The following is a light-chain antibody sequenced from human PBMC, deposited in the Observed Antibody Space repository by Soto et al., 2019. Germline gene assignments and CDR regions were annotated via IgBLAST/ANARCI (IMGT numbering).Light chain of an antibody. CDR1: QSINNY. V-gene: IGKV1-39*01. Sequence: DIQMTQSPASLSVSVGDRVTITCRASQSINNYLNWYMQRQGQATKLMIRSASTLQRGVPSRVSGSGSRTEFTLTIADLQPDEWGTDDGQQSLTMPITFGHGTRLEIK. CDR2: SAS. CDR3: QQSLTMPIT. J-gene: IGKJ5*01.